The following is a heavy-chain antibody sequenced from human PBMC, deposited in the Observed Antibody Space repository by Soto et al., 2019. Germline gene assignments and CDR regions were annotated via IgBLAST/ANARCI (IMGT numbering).Heavy chain of an antibody. CDR1: GGSISSNY. CDR3: ARYSREAVAGYTLDN. CDR2: VYNSGST. J-gene: IGHJ4*02. Sequence: SETLSLTCTVSGGSISSNYWTWIRQPPGKGLEWIGYVYNSGSTNYNPSLKSRVTISEDTSKSQFSLKVNSMTAADTAVYYCARYSREAVAGYTLDNWGQGILVTVYS. D-gene: IGHD6-13*01. V-gene: IGHV4-59*01.